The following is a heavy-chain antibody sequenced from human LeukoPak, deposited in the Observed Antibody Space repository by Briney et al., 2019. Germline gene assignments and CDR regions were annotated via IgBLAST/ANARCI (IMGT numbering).Heavy chain of an antibody. CDR1: GGSFSGYY. CDR2: INHSGST. CDR3: ARGVAAAGTPPPRNYFDY. D-gene: IGHD6-13*01. V-gene: IGHV4-34*01. J-gene: IGHJ4*02. Sequence: SGTLSLTCAVYGGSFSGYYWSWIRQPPGKGLEWIGEINHSGSTNYNPSLKSRVTISVDTSKNQFSLKLSSVTAADTAVYYCARGVAAAGTPPPRNYFDYWGQGTLVTVSS.